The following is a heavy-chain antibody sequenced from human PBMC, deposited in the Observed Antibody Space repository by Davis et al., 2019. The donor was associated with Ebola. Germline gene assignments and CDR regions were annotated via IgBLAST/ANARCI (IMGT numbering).Heavy chain of an antibody. D-gene: IGHD1-1*01. CDR2: IGSIGVDK. Sequence: GGSLRLSCIASGFSLSDYAMSWVRQAPGKGLEWVAGIGSIGVDKHYADPAKGRFTISRDNSNNKMSLEMSRLRAEDTAVYYCARPSGGESHTRSFAVWGQGTLVTVSS. V-gene: IGHV3-23*01. CDR3: ARPSGGESHTRSFAV. J-gene: IGHJ4*02. CDR1: GFSLSDYA.